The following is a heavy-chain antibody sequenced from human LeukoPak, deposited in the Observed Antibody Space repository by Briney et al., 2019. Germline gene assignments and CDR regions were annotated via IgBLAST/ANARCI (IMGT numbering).Heavy chain of an antibody. CDR2: IYYRGST. CDR1: GASISSGGFF. Sequence: SETLSLTCAVSGASISSGGFFWSWIRQHPGMGLEWLGYIYYRGSTYYNPSLNSRVTISVDTSKNQFSLKLSSVTAADTAVYYCARAKVTTVTMSFDYWGQGTLVTVSS. J-gene: IGHJ4*02. CDR3: ARAKVTTVTMSFDY. V-gene: IGHV4-31*11. D-gene: IGHD4-17*01.